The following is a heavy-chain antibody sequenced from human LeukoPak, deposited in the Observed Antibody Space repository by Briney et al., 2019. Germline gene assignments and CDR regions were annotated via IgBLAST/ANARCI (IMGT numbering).Heavy chain of an antibody. J-gene: IGHJ4*02. V-gene: IGHV4-31*03. CDR3: ARDRDYYGSGSGPYFDY. CDR1: GVFISSGGFY. Sequence: SETLSLTGTVSGVFISSGGFYWSWIRQHPGKGLEWIGYIYYSGSTYYNPSLKSRVTLSVDTSKNQFSLKLSSVTAADTAVYYCARDRDYYGSGSGPYFDYWGQGTLVTVSS. CDR2: IYYSGST. D-gene: IGHD3-10*01.